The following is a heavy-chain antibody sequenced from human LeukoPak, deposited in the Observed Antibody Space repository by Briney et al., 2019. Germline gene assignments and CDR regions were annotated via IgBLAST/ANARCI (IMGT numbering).Heavy chain of an antibody. J-gene: IGHJ3*02. Sequence: GGSLRLSCAASGFTFSSYSMNWVRQAPGKGLEWVSSISSSSSYIYYADSVKGRFTISRDNARNSLYLQMNSLRAEDTAVYYCARVGPPDAFDIWGQGTMVTVSS. CDR2: ISSSSSYI. D-gene: IGHD3-10*01. CDR3: ARVGPPDAFDI. CDR1: GFTFSSYS. V-gene: IGHV3-21*01.